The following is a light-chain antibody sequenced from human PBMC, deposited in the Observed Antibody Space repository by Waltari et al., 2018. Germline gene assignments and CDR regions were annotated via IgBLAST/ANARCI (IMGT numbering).Light chain of an antibody. CDR1: PSVISRY. CDR2: GAS. V-gene: IGKV3-20*01. J-gene: IGKJ4*01. CDR3: QQYGSSPDT. Sequence: EIVLTPSPGTLSLSPGERATLSCRAGPSVISRYLALYQQKPGQSPRLLRYGASSRATGIPDRFSGSGSGTDFTLTISRLEPEDFAVYYCQQYGSSPDTFGGGTKVEIK.